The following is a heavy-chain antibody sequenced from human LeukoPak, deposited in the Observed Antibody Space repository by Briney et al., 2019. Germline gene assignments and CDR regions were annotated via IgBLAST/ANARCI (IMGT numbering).Heavy chain of an antibody. CDR2: IQQDGSEK. V-gene: IGHV3-7*03. CDR3: AREECSSSSPPQGCYYYYMDV. CDR1: RFTFSNYL. D-gene: IGHD6-13*01. J-gene: IGHJ6*03. Sequence: PGGALRLSCAASRFTFSNYLMRWGRQAPGKGLEWVASIQQDGSEKSYVDSVKGRFTISRDNAKTSLYLQMNSLRAEDTALYYCAREECSSSSPPQGCYYYYMDVWGKGTTVTVSS.